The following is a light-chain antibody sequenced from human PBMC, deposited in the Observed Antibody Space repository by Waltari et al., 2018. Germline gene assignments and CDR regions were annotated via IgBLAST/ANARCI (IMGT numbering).Light chain of an antibody. J-gene: IGLJ3*02. CDR3: QASDSSLRGSM. Sequence: QSVLTQPPSVSGAPGQRVSIPCTGSSTNLGAGYDVHWYQQIPGSAPKLLIFNNNNRPSGVPDRFSGSKSGTSASLAITGLQAEDEADYYCQASDSSLRGSMFGGGTRLTVL. CDR1: STNLGAGYD. V-gene: IGLV1-40*01. CDR2: NNN.